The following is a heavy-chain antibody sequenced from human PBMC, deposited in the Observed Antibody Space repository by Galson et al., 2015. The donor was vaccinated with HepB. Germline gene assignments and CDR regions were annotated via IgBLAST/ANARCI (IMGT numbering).Heavy chain of an antibody. Sequence: SLRLSCAASKFTFSSYWMTWVRQAPGKGLEWVASVKQDGSEKHYVDSVKGRFTISRDNAKNSLYLQMDSLRVEDTALYYCARDHDPSARPLWYFDLWGRGTLVTVSS. D-gene: IGHD1-1*01. V-gene: IGHV3-7*01. CDR3: ARDHDPSARPLWYFDL. J-gene: IGHJ2*01. CDR2: VKQDGSEK. CDR1: KFTFSSYW.